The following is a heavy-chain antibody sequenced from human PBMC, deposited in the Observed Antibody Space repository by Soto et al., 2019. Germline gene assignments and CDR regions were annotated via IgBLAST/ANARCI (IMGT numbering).Heavy chain of an antibody. Sequence: GHLVESGGGVVQPGRSLRLSCAASGSTFSYYGMNWVRQAPGKGPEWVAVVWYDGSIKYYAESVKGRFSISRDNSKNKLYLNMNSLRTEDTAVYYCARDGGSHGPSYFDSWGQGSHVIVT. V-gene: IGHV3-33*01. J-gene: IGHJ4*02. D-gene: IGHD3-16*01. CDR3: ARDGGSHGPSYFDS. CDR2: VWYDGSIK. CDR1: GSTFSYYG.